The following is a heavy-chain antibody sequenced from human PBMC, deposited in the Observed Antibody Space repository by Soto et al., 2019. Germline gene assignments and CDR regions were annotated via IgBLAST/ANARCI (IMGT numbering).Heavy chain of an antibody. Sequence: VGSLRLSCASSGFTFSSYWMSCVRHSPGKWLEWVANIKQDGSEKYYVDSVKGRFTISRDNAKNSLYLQMNSLRAEDTAVYYCARDCSTTSCYYYYGMDVWGQGTTVTVSS. V-gene: IGHV3-7*01. J-gene: IGHJ6*01. CDR3: ARDCSTTSCYYYYGMDV. CDR2: IKQDGSEK. CDR1: GFTFSSYW. D-gene: IGHD2-2*01.